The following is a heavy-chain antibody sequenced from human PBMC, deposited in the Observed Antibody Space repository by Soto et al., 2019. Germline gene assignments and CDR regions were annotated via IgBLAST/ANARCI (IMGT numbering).Heavy chain of an antibody. D-gene: IGHD6-13*01. CDR2: MNPNSGNT. J-gene: IGHJ6*02. V-gene: IGHV1-8*01. Sequence: ASVKVSCKASGYTFTSYDINWVRQATGQGLEWMGWMNPNSGNTGYAQKFQGRVTMTRNTSISTAYMELSSLRSEDTAVYYCARGLYSSSWYAPRYYYGMDVWRQGTTFTISS. CDR3: ARGLYSSSWYAPRYYYGMDV. CDR1: GYTFTSYD.